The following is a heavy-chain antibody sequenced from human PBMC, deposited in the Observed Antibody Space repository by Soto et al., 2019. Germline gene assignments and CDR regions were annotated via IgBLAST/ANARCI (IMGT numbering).Heavy chain of an antibody. J-gene: IGHJ6*02. D-gene: IGHD2-15*01. CDR2: ISAYNGNT. Sequence: EASVKVSCKASGYTFTSYGISWVRQAPGQGLEWMGWISAYNGNTNYAQKLQGRVTMTTDTSTSTAYMELRSLRSDDTAVYYCASLGYCSGGSCYGYYYGMDVWGQGTTVTVSS. CDR1: GYTFTSYG. V-gene: IGHV1-18*04. CDR3: ASLGYCSGGSCYGYYYGMDV.